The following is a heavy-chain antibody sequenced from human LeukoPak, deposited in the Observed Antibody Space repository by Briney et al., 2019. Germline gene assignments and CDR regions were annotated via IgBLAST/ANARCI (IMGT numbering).Heavy chain of an antibody. V-gene: IGHV3-7*01. CDR2: IKQDGSEE. D-gene: IGHD2-2*01. J-gene: IGHJ5*02. CDR3: TRSMVVVPAAIGGVNWFDP. CDR1: GFTFNTYW. Sequence: GGSLRLSCAASGFTFNTYWMNWVRQAPGEGLEWVANIKQDGSEEYYVDSVKGRFTISRDNPKNSLYLQMNSLRAEDTAVYYCTRSMVVVPAAIGGVNWFDPWGQGTLVTVSS.